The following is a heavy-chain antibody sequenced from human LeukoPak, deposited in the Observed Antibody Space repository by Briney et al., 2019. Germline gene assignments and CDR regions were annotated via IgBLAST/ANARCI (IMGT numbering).Heavy chain of an antibody. CDR3: ARDRSWIQLWYYYYYYMDV. D-gene: IGHD5-18*01. CDR2: INPNSGGT. V-gene: IGHV1-2*02. Sequence: ASVKVSCKASGGTFSSYAISWVRQAPGQGLEWMGWINPNSGGTNYAQKFQGRVTMTRDTSISTAYMELSRLRSDDTAVYYCARDRSWIQLWYYYYYYMDVWGKGTTVTVSS. CDR1: GGTFSSYA. J-gene: IGHJ6*03.